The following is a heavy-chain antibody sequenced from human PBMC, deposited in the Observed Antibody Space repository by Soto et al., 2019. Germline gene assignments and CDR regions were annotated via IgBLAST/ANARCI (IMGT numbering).Heavy chain of an antibody. J-gene: IGHJ5*02. V-gene: IGHV4-34*01. CDR1: GGSFSGYY. Sequence: SETLSLTCAVYGGSFSGYYWSWIRQPPGKGLEWIGEINHSGSTNYNPSLKSRVTISVDTSKNQFSLKLSSVTAADTAVYYCARRFGFWGLGNWFDPWGQGTLVTVSS. CDR3: ARRFGFWGLGNWFDP. D-gene: IGHD3-16*01. CDR2: INHSGST.